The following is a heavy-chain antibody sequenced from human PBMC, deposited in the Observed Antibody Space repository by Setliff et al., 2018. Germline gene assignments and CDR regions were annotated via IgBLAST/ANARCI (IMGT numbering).Heavy chain of an antibody. D-gene: IGHD6-19*01. J-gene: IGHJ6*03. Sequence: LSETLSLTCTVSGGSISSGSDYWTWIRQPAGKGLEWIGHIYTTGSTNYNPSLKSRVTMSVDTSMNQFSLKLSSVTAADTAVYYCARAISGWYSAHYYYMDVWGKGTTVTVSS. CDR3: ARAISGWYSAHYYYMDV. CDR2: IYTTGST. CDR1: GGSISSGSDY. V-gene: IGHV4-61*09.